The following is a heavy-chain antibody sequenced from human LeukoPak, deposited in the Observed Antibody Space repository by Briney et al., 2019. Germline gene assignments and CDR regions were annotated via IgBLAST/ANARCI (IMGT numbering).Heavy chain of an antibody. CDR1: GFTFRSYW. D-gene: IGHD2-2*01. CDR2: IKQDGSEK. CDR3: ARGPLGYCSSSSCYFDP. Sequence: GGSLRLSCAASGFTFRSYWMSWVRQAPGKGLEWVANIKQDGSEKYYVDSVKGRFTISRDNADNSLYLQMNSLRVEDTAVYYCARGPLGYCSSSSCYFDPWGQGTLVTDSS. J-gene: IGHJ5*02. V-gene: IGHV3-7*01.